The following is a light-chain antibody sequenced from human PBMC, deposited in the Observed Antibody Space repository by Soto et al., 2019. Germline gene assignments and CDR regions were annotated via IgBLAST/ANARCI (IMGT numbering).Light chain of an antibody. J-gene: IGKJ1*01. CDR1: QSVSSSS. Sequence: EIVLTQSPGTLSLSPGERATLSCRASQSVSSSSLAWYQQKPGQAPRLLIYGASSRATGIPDRFSGSGSGTDFTLTSSRLEPEDFAVYFCQQYRTIGQGTKVEIK. V-gene: IGKV3-20*01. CDR3: QQYRT. CDR2: GAS.